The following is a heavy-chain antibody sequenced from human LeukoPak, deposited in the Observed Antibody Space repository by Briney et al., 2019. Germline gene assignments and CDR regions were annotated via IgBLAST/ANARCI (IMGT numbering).Heavy chain of an antibody. CDR3: ARDTGSSLWFDP. J-gene: IGHJ5*02. V-gene: IGHV3-30*02. D-gene: IGHD3-10*01. CDR1: GFTFSSYG. Sequence: GGSLRLSCAASGFTFSSYGMHWVRQAPGKGLEWVAFIRYDGSNKYYADSAKGRFTISRDNAKNSMYLQMNSLRAEDTAVYYCARDTGSSLWFDPWGQGTLVTVSS. CDR2: IRYDGSNK.